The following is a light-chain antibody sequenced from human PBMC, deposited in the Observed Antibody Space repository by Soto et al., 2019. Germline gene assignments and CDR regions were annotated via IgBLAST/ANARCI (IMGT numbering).Light chain of an antibody. J-gene: IGLJ2*01. V-gene: IGLV2-14*01. CDR1: SNDIGGYIY. CDR3: SSYTNSSTS. CDR2: DVS. Sequence: QSVLTQPASVSGSPGQSITISCTGTSNDIGGYIYVSWYQQHPDKAPKLMIFDVSNRPSGVSNRFSGSKSGNTASLTISGLQAEDEADYFCSSYTNSSTSFGGGTKLTVL.